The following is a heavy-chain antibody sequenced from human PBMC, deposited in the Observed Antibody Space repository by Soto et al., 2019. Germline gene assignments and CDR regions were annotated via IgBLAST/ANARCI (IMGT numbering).Heavy chain of an antibody. CDR1: GGSFSGYY. J-gene: IGHJ6*02. D-gene: IGHD2-2*01. V-gene: IGHV4-34*01. CDR3: AREECSSTSCQVYPYYYYGMDV. Sequence: PSETLSLTCAVYGGSFSGYYWSWIRQPPGKGLEWIGEINHSGSTNYNPSLKSRVTISVDTSKNQFSLKLSSVTAADTAVYYCAREECSSTSCQVYPYYYYGMDVWGQGTTVTVSS. CDR2: INHSGST.